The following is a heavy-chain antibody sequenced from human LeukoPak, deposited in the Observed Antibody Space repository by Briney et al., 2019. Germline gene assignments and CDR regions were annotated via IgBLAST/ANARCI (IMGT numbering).Heavy chain of an antibody. CDR3: ARGRYSYGGAVGDYFDY. Sequence: SETLSLTCTVSGGSISSYYWSWIRQPPGKGLEWIGYIYYSGSTNYNPSLKSRVTISVDTSRNQFSLKLSSVTAADTAVYYCARGRYSYGGAVGDYFDYWGQGTLVTVSS. J-gene: IGHJ4*02. V-gene: IGHV4-59*01. D-gene: IGHD5-18*01. CDR2: IYYSGST. CDR1: GGSISSYY.